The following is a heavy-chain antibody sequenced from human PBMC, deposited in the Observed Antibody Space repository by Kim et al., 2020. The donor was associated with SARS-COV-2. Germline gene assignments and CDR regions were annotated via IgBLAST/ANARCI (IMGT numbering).Heavy chain of an antibody. CDR3: ARQPTDPCTYALRYFDT. Sequence: SETLSLTCSVSEESIISRRYYWAWMRQPPGKGLEWIGSVSYSGNAYYNPSLTSRVTISVDTSKNHFSVKLRSVIAADTAVYYCARQPTDPCTYALRYFDTWGQGALVAVSS. D-gene: IGHD2-2*01. V-gene: IGHV4-39*01. CDR2: VSYSGNA. CDR1: EESIISRRYY. J-gene: IGHJ5*02.